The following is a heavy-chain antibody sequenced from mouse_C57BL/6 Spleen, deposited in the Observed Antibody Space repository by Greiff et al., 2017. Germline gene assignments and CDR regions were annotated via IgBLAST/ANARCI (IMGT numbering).Heavy chain of an antibody. J-gene: IGHJ3*01. Sequence: ESGPGLVKPSQSLSLTCSVTGYSITSGYYWNWIRQFPGNKLEWMGYISYDGSNNYNPSLKNRISITRDTSKNQFFLKLNSVTTEDTATYYCARGEYDYDGFAYWGQGTLVTVSA. CDR3: ARGEYDYDGFAY. D-gene: IGHD2-4*01. CDR2: ISYDGSN. CDR1: GYSITSGYY. V-gene: IGHV3-6*01.